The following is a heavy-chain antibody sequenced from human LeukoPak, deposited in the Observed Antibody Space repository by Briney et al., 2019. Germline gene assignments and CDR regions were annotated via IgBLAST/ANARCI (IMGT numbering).Heavy chain of an antibody. J-gene: IGHJ3*02. CDR3: ARDDGGSPPDAFDI. D-gene: IGHD2-15*01. CDR1: GLTFSSYA. CDR2: INYSGGST. Sequence: GGSLRLSCVASGLTFSSYAMTWVRQAPGKGLDWVSTINYSGGSTYYADSVRGRFAISRDSSKNTLYLQMNGLRGEDTAVYYCARDDGGSPPDAFDIWGQGALVTVSS. V-gene: IGHV3-23*01.